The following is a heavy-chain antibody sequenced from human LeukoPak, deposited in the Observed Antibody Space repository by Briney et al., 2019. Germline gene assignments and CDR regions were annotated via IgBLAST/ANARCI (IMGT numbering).Heavy chain of an antibody. Sequence: ASVKVSCKASGYTFTSYYLHRVRQAPGQGLEWMGTINLSGDRTGYAQKIQGRVTMTRDTSTSTVYMELSSLTSEDTAVYYCARDIGSGYYNFDYWGQGTLVTVSS. J-gene: IGHJ4*02. CDR2: INLSGDRT. D-gene: IGHD5-12*01. V-gene: IGHV1-46*01. CDR1: GYTFTSYY. CDR3: ARDIGSGYYNFDY.